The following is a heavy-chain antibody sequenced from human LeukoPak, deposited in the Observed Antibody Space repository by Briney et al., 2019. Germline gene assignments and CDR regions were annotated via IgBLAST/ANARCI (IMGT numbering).Heavy chain of an antibody. V-gene: IGHV1-69*04. CDR2: IIPILNIP. D-gene: IGHD1-1*01. CDR1: GGTFDNSA. J-gene: IGHJ6*02. Sequence: SVKVSCKASGGTFDNSAINWVRQAPGQGLEWMGRIIPILNIPNYAQKLQGRVTIAADKSTSTAYMELSSLRSDDTAVYYCAREKMEVGYYGLDVWGQGTTVTGSS. CDR3: AREKMEVGYYGLDV.